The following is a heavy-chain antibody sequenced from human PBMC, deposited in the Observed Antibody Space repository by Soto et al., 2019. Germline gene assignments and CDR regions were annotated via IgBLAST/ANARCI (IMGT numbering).Heavy chain of an antibody. D-gene: IGHD3-9*01. CDR1: GFIFSSYY. CDR3: ARGDILTGYAFFDY. Sequence: EAQLVESGGGLVKPGGSLRLSCAASGFIFSSYYMNWVRQAPGKGLEWVSSISSSSSYIYYADSVKGRFTISRDNAKNSLYLLMNSLRAEDTAVYYCARGDILTGYAFFDYWGQGTLVTVSS. CDR2: ISSSSSYI. J-gene: IGHJ4*02. V-gene: IGHV3-21*01.